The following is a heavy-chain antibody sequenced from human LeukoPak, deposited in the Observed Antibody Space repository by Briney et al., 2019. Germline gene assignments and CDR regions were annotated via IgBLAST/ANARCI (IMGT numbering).Heavy chain of an antibody. CDR3: ARDISGGSLRFDP. V-gene: IGHV3-21*01. CDR1: GFTFSSYS. CDR2: ISSSSSYI. Sequence: GGSLRLSCAASGFTFSSYSMNWVRQAPGKGLEWVSSISSSSSYIYYADSVKGRFTISRDNAKNSLYLQMNSLRAEDTAVYYCARDISGGSLRFDPWGQGTLVTASS. D-gene: IGHD2-15*01. J-gene: IGHJ5*02.